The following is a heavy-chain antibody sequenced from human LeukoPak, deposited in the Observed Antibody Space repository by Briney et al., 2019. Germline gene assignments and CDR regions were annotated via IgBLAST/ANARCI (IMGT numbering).Heavy chain of an antibody. D-gene: IGHD2-15*01. V-gene: IGHV3-21*01. Sequence: PGGSLRLSCAASGFDFSTQWMSWVRQAPGKGLEWVSSISSSSSYIYYADSVKGRFTISRDNAKNSLYLQMNSLRAEDTAVYYCARGPLEIVVVVAASAYWFDPWGQGTLVTVSS. CDR2: ISSSSSYI. J-gene: IGHJ5*02. CDR3: ARGPLEIVVVVAASAYWFDP. CDR1: GFDFSTQW.